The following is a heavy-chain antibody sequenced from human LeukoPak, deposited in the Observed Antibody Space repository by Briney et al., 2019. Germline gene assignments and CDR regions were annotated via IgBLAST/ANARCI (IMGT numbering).Heavy chain of an antibody. D-gene: IGHD3-22*01. J-gene: IGHJ3*02. Sequence: GGSLRLSCAASGFTFSSYGMHWVRQAPGKGLEWVAFIRYDGSNKYYADSVKGRFTISRDNSKNTLYLQMNSLRAEDTAVYYRAKNYYDSTGDAFDIWGQGTMVTVSS. CDR1: GFTFSSYG. V-gene: IGHV3-30*02. CDR2: IRYDGSNK. CDR3: AKNYYDSTGDAFDI.